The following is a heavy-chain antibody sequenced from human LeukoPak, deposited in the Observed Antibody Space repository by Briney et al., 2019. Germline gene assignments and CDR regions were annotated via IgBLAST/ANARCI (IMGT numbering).Heavy chain of an antibody. CDR3: ASPLPAAPRWFDP. V-gene: IGHV4-34*01. CDR2: INRSGSP. Sequence: SETLSLTCTVYGDSLNDYYWSWFRQPPGKGLEWIGEINRSGSPNYNPSLKSRVTVSMDTSKNQFFLKLSSVTAADTAVYYCASPLPAAPRWFDPWGQGTLVTVSS. CDR1: GDSLNDYY. J-gene: IGHJ5*02. D-gene: IGHD2-2*01.